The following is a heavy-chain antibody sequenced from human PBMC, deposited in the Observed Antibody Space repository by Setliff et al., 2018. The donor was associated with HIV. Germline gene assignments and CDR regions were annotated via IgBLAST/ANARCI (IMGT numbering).Heavy chain of an antibody. CDR3: ATSGTYYYGSGTYHASAY. D-gene: IGHD3-10*01. CDR1: GYIFTDYY. CDR2: VDPQDGET. V-gene: IGHV1-69-2*01. Sequence: ASVKVSCKASGYIFTDYYIYWVQQAPGEGLEWMGRVDPQDGETKYAEKFQGRVTITADTSTDTSDMELSSLRSEDTAVFYCATSGTYYYGSGTYHASAYWGQGTLVTVSS. J-gene: IGHJ4*02.